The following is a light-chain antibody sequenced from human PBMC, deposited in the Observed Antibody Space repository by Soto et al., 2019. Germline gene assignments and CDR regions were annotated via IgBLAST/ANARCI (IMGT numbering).Light chain of an antibody. V-gene: IGKV1-5*03. Sequence: DIQLTQSPSTLSASIGDRVTITCRASQSISTWLAWYQQKPGTAPKLLIYKASTLEGGVPSRFSGSRSGTEFTLTVSSLQPDDFATYYCQQYNDSFPYTFGQG. CDR3: QQYNDSFPYT. CDR2: KAS. CDR1: QSISTW. J-gene: IGKJ2*01.